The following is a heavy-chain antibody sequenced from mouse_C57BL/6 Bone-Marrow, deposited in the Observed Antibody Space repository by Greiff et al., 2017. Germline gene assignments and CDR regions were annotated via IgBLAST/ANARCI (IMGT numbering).Heavy chain of an antibody. J-gene: IGHJ4*01. Sequence: EVQLQESGGGLVKPGGSLKLSCAASGFTFSDYGMHWVRQAPEKGLEWVAYISSGSSTIYYADTVKGRFTISRANAKNTLFLQMTSLRSEDTAMYYCARGYYSNFLYAMDYWGQGTSVTVSS. V-gene: IGHV5-17*01. CDR2: ISSGSSTI. CDR1: GFTFSDYG. D-gene: IGHD2-5*01. CDR3: ARGYYSNFLYAMDY.